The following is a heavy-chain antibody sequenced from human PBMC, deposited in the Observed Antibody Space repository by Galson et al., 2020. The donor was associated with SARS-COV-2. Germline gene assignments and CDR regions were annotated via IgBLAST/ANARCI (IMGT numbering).Heavy chain of an antibody. CDR3: ARDFGAVAGGWLVEYFDY. V-gene: IGHV1-46*01. CDR1: GYTFTSYY. CDR2: INPSGGST. J-gene: IGHJ4*02. D-gene: IGHD6-19*01. Sequence: GESLKISCKASGYTFTSYYMHWVRQAPGQGLEWMGIINPSGGSTSYAQKFQGRVTMTRDTSTSTVYMELSSLRSEDTAVYYCARDFGAVAGGWLVEYFDYWGQGTLVTVSS.